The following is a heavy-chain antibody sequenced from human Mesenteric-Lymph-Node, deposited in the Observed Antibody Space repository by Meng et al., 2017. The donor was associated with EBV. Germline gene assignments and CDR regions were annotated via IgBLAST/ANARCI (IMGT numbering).Heavy chain of an antibody. Sequence: QGQLVQPVAEVKKPGASGKVSCKVSGHTLIELSMHWVRQAPGKGLEWMGGFDPEDDEMVFAQEFQGRVTMTEDTSTNTAYMELSRLSSEDTAVYYCATFRGAVSANGWFDPWGQGTLVTVSS. CDR3: ATFRGAVSANGWFDP. J-gene: IGHJ5*02. V-gene: IGHV1-24*01. D-gene: IGHD6-19*01. CDR1: GHTLIELS. CDR2: FDPEDDEM.